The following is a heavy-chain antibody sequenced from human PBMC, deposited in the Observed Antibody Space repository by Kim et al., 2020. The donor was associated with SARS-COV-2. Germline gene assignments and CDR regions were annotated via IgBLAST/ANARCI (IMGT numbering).Heavy chain of an antibody. J-gene: IGHJ4*02. CDR1: GFTFSSYA. CDR3: ARDLAAAGRIPASAIF. Sequence: GGSLRLSCAASGFTFSSYAMHWVRQAPGKGLEWVAVISYDGSNKYYADSVKGRFTISRDNSKNTLYLQMNSLRAEDTAVYYCARDLAAAGRIPASAIFWGQGTLVTVSS. CDR2: ISYDGSNK. D-gene: IGHD6-13*01. V-gene: IGHV3-30*04.